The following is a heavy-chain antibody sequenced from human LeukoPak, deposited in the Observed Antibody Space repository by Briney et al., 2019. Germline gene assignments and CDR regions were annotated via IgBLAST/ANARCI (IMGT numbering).Heavy chain of an antibody. V-gene: IGHV4-59*01. CDR1: GGSFSNYD. J-gene: IGHJ6*02. Sequence: SETLSLSCTASGGSFSNYDWSWIRQPPGQGLEWIGYIHYSGSTNYNPSLKSRVIISVDTSKNKFSLKMSAAIAADTAVYYCARDRTTGPPGSDKRYYYYYGMDVWGQGTTVTVSS. CDR3: ARDRTTGPPGSDKRYYYYYGMDV. CDR2: IHYSGST. D-gene: IGHD1-1*01.